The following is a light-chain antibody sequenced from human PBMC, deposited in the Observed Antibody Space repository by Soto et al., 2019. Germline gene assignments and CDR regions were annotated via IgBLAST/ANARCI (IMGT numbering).Light chain of an antibody. CDR3: SSYTTGTLEGV. CDR1: SSDVGAYNH. CDR2: DVT. J-gene: IGLJ1*01. V-gene: IGLV2-14*03. Sequence: QSSLTQPASVSGSPGQSITISCTGTSSDVGAYNHVSWYQQHPGKAPKVLIYDVTNRPSGVSNRFSGSKSGNTASLTISGLQAEDEADYYCSSYTTGTLEGVFGTGTKLTVL.